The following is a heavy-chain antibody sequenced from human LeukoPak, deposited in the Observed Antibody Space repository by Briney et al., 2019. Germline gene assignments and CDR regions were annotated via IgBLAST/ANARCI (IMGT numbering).Heavy chain of an antibody. Sequence: GSLRLSCAASGFTFSSYAMSWVRQPPGKGLEWIGEINHSGSTNYNPSLKSRVTISVERSKNQFSLKLSSVTAADTAVYYCARGPYCGGDCYYNWFDPWGQGTLVTVSS. D-gene: IGHD2-21*02. J-gene: IGHJ5*02. CDR3: ARGPYCGGDCYYNWFDP. V-gene: IGHV4-34*01. CDR1: GFTFSSYA. CDR2: INHSGST.